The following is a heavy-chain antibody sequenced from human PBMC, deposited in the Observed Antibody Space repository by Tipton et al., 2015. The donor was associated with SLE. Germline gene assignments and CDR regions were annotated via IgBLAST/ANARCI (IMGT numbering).Heavy chain of an antibody. CDR3: ASQLAFHYSGLDV. CDR2: ISYDGSNK. V-gene: IGHV3-30*03. J-gene: IGHJ6*02. Sequence: SLRLSCAASGFTFSSYVMHWVRQAPGKGLEWVAAISYDGSNKYHADSVKGRFTISRDNSKNTLYLQMNSLGAEDTAVYYCASQLAFHYSGLDVWGQGTTVTVP. CDR1: GFTFSSYV. D-gene: IGHD3-3*02.